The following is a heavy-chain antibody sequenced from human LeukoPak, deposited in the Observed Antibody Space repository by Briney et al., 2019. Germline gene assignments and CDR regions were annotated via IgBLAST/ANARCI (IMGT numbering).Heavy chain of an antibody. J-gene: IGHJ6*02. Sequence: AASVKVSCKDSGGTFSSYAISWVRQAPGQGLTWMEGIIPIFGTANYAQKFQGGVTSTADGCTSTAYMELSSLRSEDTGVYYCAAGIIIVVVPAAIYGMDVWGQGTTVAVSS. D-gene: IGHD2-2*01. CDR2: IIPIFGTA. V-gene: IGHV1-69*01. CDR1: GGTFSSYA. CDR3: AAGIIIVVVPAAIYGMDV.